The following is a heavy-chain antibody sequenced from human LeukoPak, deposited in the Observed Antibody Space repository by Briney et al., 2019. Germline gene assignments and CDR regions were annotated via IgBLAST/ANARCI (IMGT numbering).Heavy chain of an antibody. CDR1: GLNFDDSA. Sequence: PGGSLRLSCVASGLNFDDSAMHWVRQAQGKGLEWVSLISADGGSTFSADSVKGRFSISRDNSKNSLYLQMNSLRSEDTAMYYCAKESGKFDYWGQGTPVAVSS. V-gene: IGHV3-43*02. CDR2: ISADGGST. CDR3: AKESGKFDY. J-gene: IGHJ4*02.